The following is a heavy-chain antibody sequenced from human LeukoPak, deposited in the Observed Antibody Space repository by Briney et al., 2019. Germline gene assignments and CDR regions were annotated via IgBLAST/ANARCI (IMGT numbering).Heavy chain of an antibody. CDR1: GFTFSSYA. CDR3: ARDRYSSGWYEVY. J-gene: IGHJ4*02. D-gene: IGHD6-19*01. CDR2: ISYDGSNK. Sequence: GGSLRLSCAASGFTFSSYAMHWVRQAPGKGLEWVAVISYDGSNKYYADSVKGRFTISRDNSKNTLYLQMNSLRAEDTAVYYCARDRYSSGWYEVYWGQGTLVTVSS. V-gene: IGHV3-30*04.